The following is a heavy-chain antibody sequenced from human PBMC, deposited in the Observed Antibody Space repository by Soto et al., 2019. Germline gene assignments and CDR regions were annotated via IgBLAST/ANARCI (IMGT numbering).Heavy chain of an antibody. D-gene: IGHD4-17*01. V-gene: IGHV3-23*01. CDR2: ISGSGGST. CDR1: GFTFSSYA. J-gene: IGHJ4*02. CDR3: AKSVWTVTLIDY. Sequence: EVQLLESGGGLVQPGGSLRLSCAASGFTFSSYAMSWVRQAPGKGLEWVSAISGSGGSTYYADSVKGRFTISRDNSKNTLYLQMNSLSAQDTAVYYCAKSVWTVTLIDYWGQGTLVTVSS.